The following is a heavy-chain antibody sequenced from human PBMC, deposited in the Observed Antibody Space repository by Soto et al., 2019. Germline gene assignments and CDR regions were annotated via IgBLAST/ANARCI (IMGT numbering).Heavy chain of an antibody. V-gene: IGHV3-15*01. CDR1: GFTFSNAW. J-gene: IGHJ3*02. CDR2: IKSKTDGGTT. CDR3: TTDWGQLWSRNAFDI. Sequence: GGSLGLSCAASGFTFSNAWMSWVRQAPGKGLEWVGRIKSKTDGGTTDYAAPVKGRFTISRDDSKNTLYLQMNSLKTEDTAVYYCTTDWGQLWSRNAFDIWGQGTMVTVSS. D-gene: IGHD5-18*01.